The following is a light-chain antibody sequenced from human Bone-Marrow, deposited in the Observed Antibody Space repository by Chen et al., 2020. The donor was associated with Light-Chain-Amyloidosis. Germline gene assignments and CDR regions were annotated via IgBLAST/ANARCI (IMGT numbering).Light chain of an antibody. CDR2: DDS. CDR3: QVWDRSSDRPV. J-gene: IGLJ3*02. Sequence: SYVLTQPSSVSVAPGQPATIACGGNNIGYTSVHWYQQTPGQAPLLVVYDDSDRPSGIPERLSGSNSGNTTTLTISRVEAGEEADYYCQVWDRSSDRPVFGGGTKLTVL. V-gene: IGLV3-21*02. CDR1: NIGYTS.